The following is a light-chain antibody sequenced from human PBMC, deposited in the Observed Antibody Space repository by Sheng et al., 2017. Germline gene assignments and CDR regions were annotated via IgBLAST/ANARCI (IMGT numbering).Light chain of an antibody. CDR3: HQYGTSPQT. Sequence: EIVLTQSPATLSLSPGDGATLSCRASQTVSSNLAWYQQKPGQAPRLLIYGASTRATDVPARFSGSGSGTDFTLTISRLEPEDFAVYYCHQYGTSPQTFGHGTTVDIK. V-gene: IGKV3-20*01. CDR2: GAS. J-gene: IGKJ1*01. CDR1: QTVSSN.